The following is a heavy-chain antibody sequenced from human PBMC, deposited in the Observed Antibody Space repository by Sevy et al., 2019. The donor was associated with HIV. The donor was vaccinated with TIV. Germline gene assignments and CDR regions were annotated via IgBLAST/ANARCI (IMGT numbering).Heavy chain of an antibody. V-gene: IGHV3-13*01. D-gene: IGHD3-16*01. Sequence: GGSLRLSCAASGFTFSSYDMHWVRQATGKGLEWVSAFGTAGATYYPGSVKGRLTISRENAKNSLYLQMNSLRAGDTAVYYCAGVSTGGAFDLWGQGTMVTVSS. CDR3: AGVSTGGAFDL. J-gene: IGHJ3*01. CDR1: GFTFSSYD. CDR2: FGTAGAT.